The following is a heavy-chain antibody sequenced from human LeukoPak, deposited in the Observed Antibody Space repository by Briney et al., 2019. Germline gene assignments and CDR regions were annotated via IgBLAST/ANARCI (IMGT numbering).Heavy chain of an antibody. J-gene: IGHJ4*02. V-gene: IGHV4-4*07. CDR2: VYTTGTT. Sequence: PSETLSLTCTVSGGSISNYYWTWIRQPAGKGLEWIGRVYTTGTTNYNPSLKSRVTMSVDTSENQFSLKLSSVTAADTAVYYCARDLSYYGSGSYLSTLYYFDYWGQGTLVTVSS. CDR1: GGSISNYY. CDR3: ARDLSYYGSGSYLSTLYYFDY. D-gene: IGHD3-10*01.